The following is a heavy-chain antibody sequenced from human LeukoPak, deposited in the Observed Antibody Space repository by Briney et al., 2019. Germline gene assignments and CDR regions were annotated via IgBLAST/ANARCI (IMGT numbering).Heavy chain of an antibody. D-gene: IGHD6-13*01. CDR2: IIPIFGAA. J-gene: IGHJ4*02. CDR1: GGTFSSYA. CDR3: ARGREQQLDY. V-gene: IGHV1-69*05. Sequence: AASVKVSCKASGGTFSSYAISWVRQAPGQGLEWMGGIIPIFGAANYAQKFQGRVTITTDESTSTAYMELSSLRSEDTAVYYCARGREQQLDYWGQGTLVTVSS.